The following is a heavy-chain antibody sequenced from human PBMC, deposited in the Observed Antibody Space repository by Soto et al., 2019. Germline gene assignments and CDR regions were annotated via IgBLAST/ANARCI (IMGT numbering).Heavy chain of an antibody. CDR3: ARKAGDSSGYYYQTTLYYFDY. D-gene: IGHD3-22*01. Sequence: GGSLRLSCAASGFTFSSYSMNWVRQAPGKGLEWVSSISSSSSYIYYADSVKGRFTISRDKAKNSLYLQMNSLRAEDTAVYYCARKAGDSSGYYYQTTLYYFDYWGQGTLVTVSS. J-gene: IGHJ4*02. V-gene: IGHV3-21*01. CDR2: ISSSSSYI. CDR1: GFTFSSYS.